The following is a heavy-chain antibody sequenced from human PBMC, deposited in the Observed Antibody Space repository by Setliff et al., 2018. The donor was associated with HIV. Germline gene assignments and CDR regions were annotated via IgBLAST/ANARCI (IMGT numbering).Heavy chain of an antibody. D-gene: IGHD3-10*01. CDR1: GFTLRSYA. CDR2: INQDGSEQ. CDR3: ARFGVAYGIDV. Sequence: GGSLRLSCEASGFTLRSYAMYWVRQAPGKWLEWLANINQDGSEQNSADSLKGRFTISRDNAENSLYLQMNSLRVENTAVYYCARFGVAYGIDVWGQGTTVTAP. V-gene: IGHV3-7*01. J-gene: IGHJ6*02.